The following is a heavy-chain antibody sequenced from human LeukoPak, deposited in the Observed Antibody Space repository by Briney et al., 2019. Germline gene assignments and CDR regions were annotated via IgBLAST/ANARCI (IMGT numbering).Heavy chain of an antibody. CDR3: ARSLYYYDSSGTVDY. CDR2: IYYSGST. J-gene: IGHJ4*02. CDR1: GGSISSGGYY. V-gene: IGHV4-31*03. Sequence: SETLSLTCTVSGGSISSGGYYWSWIRQHPGKGLEWIGYIYYSGSTYYNPSLKSRVTISVDTSKDQFSLKLSSVTAADTAVYYCARSLYYYDSSGTVDYWGQGTLVTVSS. D-gene: IGHD3-22*01.